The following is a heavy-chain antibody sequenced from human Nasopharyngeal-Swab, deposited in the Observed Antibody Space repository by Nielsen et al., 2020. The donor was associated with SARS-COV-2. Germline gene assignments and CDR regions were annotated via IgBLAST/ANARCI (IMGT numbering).Heavy chain of an antibody. V-gene: IGHV3-15*01. D-gene: IGHD7-27*01. CDR3: TRWGSLGY. CDR2: IKSKTDGGTT. J-gene: IGHJ4*02. CDR1: GFTFSSYW. Sequence: GESLKISCAASGFTFSSYWMSWVRQAPGKGLEWVGRIKSKTDGGTTDYAAPVKGRFTISRDNSKNTLYLQMNSLKTEDTAVYYCTRWGSLGYWGQGTLVTVSS.